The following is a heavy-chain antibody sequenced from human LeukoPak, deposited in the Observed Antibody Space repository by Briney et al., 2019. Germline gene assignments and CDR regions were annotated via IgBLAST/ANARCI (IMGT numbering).Heavy chain of an antibody. V-gene: IGHV3-23*01. Sequence: GGSLRLSCAASGFTFYDYAMSWVRQPPGKGLEWVSFIRDGDGRTHYADSVKGRFTISRDNSKKMVYLQMNGLRADDTAVYYCAKDHSTTWLGSLNLWGERTLVSVSS. CDR1: GFTFYDYA. D-gene: IGHD2-2*01. J-gene: IGHJ5*02. CDR3: AKDHSTTWLGSLNL. CDR2: IRDGDGRT.